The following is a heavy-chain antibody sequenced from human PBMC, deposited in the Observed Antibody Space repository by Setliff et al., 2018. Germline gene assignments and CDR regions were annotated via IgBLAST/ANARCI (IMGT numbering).Heavy chain of an antibody. D-gene: IGHD3-3*01. V-gene: IGHV1-18*01. CDR2: ISAYTGKT. CDR1: GYTFLSYG. Sequence: ASVKVSCKAVGYTFLSYGLSWVRQAPGQGLEWMGWISAYTGKTDYAQNFQGRVTMTTDTSTNTAYLELRSLRYDATAVYFCARAPRLEWILPTFDYWGQGTPVTVSS. J-gene: IGHJ4*02. CDR3: ARAPRLEWILPTFDY.